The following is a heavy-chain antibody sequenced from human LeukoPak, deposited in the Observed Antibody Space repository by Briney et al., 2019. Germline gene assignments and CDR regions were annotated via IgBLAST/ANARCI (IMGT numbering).Heavy chain of an antibody. CDR1: GGSISSSSYY. CDR3: ARADTAMAPRGMDV. Sequence: SETLSLTCTVSGGSISSSSYYWGWIRQPPGKGLEWIGRIYTSGSTNYNPSLKSRVTMSVDTSKNQFSLKLSSVTAADTAVYYCARADTAMAPRGMDVWGQGTTVTVSS. V-gene: IGHV4-61*05. D-gene: IGHD5-18*01. J-gene: IGHJ6*02. CDR2: IYTSGST.